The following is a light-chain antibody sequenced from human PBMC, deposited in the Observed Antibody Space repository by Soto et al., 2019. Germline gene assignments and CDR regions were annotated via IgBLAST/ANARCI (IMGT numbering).Light chain of an antibody. CDR2: DAS. CDR1: QSVSSY. Sequence: EIVLTRSPATLSLSPGERGTLSCRASQSVSSYLAWYQQKPGQAPRLLIYDASNRATGIPARFSGSGSGTDFTLTISSLEPEDFAVYYCQQRSNWPRTFGQGTKVDIK. V-gene: IGKV3-11*01. J-gene: IGKJ1*01. CDR3: QQRSNWPRT.